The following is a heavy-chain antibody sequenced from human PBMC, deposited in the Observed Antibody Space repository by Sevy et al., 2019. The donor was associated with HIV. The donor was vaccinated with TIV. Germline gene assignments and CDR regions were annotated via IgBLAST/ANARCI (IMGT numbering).Heavy chain of an antibody. D-gene: IGHD3-22*01. CDR1: GVSISEYH. CDR3: ARGRTMIDI. Sequence: SETLSLTCSVSGVSISEYHWNWIRQSAGNRLEWIGRISSSGNPDYNSSFKSRVTISLDTSKNQFSLKLRSATVADTAFYFCARGRTMIDIWGQGIMVTVSS. J-gene: IGHJ4*02. V-gene: IGHV4-4*07. CDR2: ISSSGNP.